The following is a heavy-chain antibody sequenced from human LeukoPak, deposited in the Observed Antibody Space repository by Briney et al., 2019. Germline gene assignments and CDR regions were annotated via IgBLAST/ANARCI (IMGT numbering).Heavy chain of an antibody. D-gene: IGHD2-21*01. V-gene: IGHV4-59*08. J-gene: IGHJ4*02. CDR3: ARHGAIPEY. Sequence: PSETLSLTCSVSGGSMGTYYWTWVRQPPGKGLEWIGYIYYRGSTNYSPSLQSRVTISEDTAKNQFSLKLTSVTAADTAVYYCARHGAIPEYWGQGSLVIVSS. CDR2: IYYRGST. CDR1: GGSMGTYY.